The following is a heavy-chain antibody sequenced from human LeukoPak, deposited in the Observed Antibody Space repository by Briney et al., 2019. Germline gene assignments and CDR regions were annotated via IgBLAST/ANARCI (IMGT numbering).Heavy chain of an antibody. Sequence: GGSLRLSCAASGFTFTNYPMIWVRQAPGRGLTWVSGISGSGGSTYYADSVKGRFTISRDNPRSTLYLQMSSLRAEDTAVYYCARKLSGYAPFDCWGQGTLVTVSS. V-gene: IGHV3-23*01. D-gene: IGHD5-12*01. CDR2: ISGSGGST. J-gene: IGHJ4*02. CDR1: GFTFTNYP. CDR3: ARKLSGYAPFDC.